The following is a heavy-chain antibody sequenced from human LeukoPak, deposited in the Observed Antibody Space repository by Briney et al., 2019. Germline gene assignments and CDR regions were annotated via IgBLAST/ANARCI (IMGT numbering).Heavy chain of an antibody. V-gene: IGHV1-69*13. CDR3: ATSWGLYDSSGYYYCCDY. D-gene: IGHD3-22*01. CDR2: IIPIFGTA. J-gene: IGHJ4*02. CDR1: GATFSSYA. Sequence: SVKVSCKASGATFSSYAISWVRHAPGQGLEWMGGIIPIFGTANYAQTFQGRVPITADESTSTAYMELSSLRSEDTAVYYCATSWGLYDSSGYYYCCDYWGQGTLVTVSS.